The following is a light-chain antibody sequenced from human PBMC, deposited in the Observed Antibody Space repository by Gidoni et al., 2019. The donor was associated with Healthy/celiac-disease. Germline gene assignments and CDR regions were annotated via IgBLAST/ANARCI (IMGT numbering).Light chain of an antibody. CDR3: QQYGSSPELT. CDR2: GAS. V-gene: IGKV3-20*01. Sequence: EIVLTQSPGTLPLSPGERATISCRASQSVSSSYLAWYQQKPGQAPRLLIYGASSRATGIPDRVSGSGSGTDFTLTISRLEPEDFAVYYCQQYGSSPELTFGGGTKVEIK. J-gene: IGKJ4*01. CDR1: QSVSSSY.